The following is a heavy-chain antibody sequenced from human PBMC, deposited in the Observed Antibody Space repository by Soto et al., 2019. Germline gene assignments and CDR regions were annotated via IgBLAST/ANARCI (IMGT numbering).Heavy chain of an antibody. D-gene: IGHD5-12*01. V-gene: IGHV4-59*08. Sequence: PSETLSLTCTVSGGSLSSYYWSWIRQHPGKGLEWIGYFYYGGSTYYNPSLKSRVTISVDTSKNQFSLKLSSVTAADTALYYCARYSGYDPHDLAYWRQGTLVTFS. CDR3: ARYSGYDPHDLAY. J-gene: IGHJ4*02. CDR2: FYYGGST. CDR1: GGSLSSYY.